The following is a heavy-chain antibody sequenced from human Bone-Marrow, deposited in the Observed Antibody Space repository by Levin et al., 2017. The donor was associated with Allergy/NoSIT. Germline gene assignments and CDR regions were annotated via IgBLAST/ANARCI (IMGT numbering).Heavy chain of an antibody. CDR1: GFSFPSHA. J-gene: IGHJ4*02. CDR2: ITGRGDTT. Sequence: LSLTCAASGFSFPSHAMGWVRQAPGKGLEWVSAITGRGDTTYYADSVKGRFTVSRDNSKNTLYLQMNSLRAEDTAFYYCAKDRISYSSGHYYYFDFWGQGALVTVSS. CDR3: AKDRISYSSGHYYYFDF. V-gene: IGHV3-23*01. D-gene: IGHD3-22*01.